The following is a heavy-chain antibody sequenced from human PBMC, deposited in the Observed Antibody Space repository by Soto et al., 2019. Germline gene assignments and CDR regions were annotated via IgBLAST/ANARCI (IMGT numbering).Heavy chain of an antibody. J-gene: IGHJ4*02. CDR2: ISNDGRST. D-gene: IGHD2-21*02. Sequence: EVQLVESGGGLVQPGGSLRLSCAASGLTFSNFRMHWVRQAPGKGLVWVALISNDGRSTNHADSVKGRFTISRDNAKSTLYLQLNSLRAEDTAVYYCARDTAGLSYWGQGTLDTVSS. V-gene: IGHV3-74*01. CDR3: ARDTAGLSY. CDR1: GLTFSNFR.